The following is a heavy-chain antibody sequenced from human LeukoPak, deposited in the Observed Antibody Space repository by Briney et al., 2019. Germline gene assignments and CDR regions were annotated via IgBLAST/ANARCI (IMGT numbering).Heavy chain of an antibody. D-gene: IGHD2-2*01. CDR2: INSDGSST. J-gene: IGHJ6*03. CDR1: GFTFSSYW. V-gene: IGHV3-74*01. CDR3: ARDCAIVVRMDV. Sequence: GGSLRLSCAASGFTFSSYWMHWVRHAPGKGLVWVSRINSDGSSTIYADSVKGRFTISRDNAKNTVYQQMNSLRAEDTAVYYCARDCAIVVRMDVWGKGTTVSVSS.